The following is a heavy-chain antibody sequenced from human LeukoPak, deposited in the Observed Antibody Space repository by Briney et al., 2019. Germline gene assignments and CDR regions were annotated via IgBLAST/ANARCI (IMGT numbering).Heavy chain of an antibody. D-gene: IGHD5-12*01. Sequence: KPSGTLSLTCGVSGGSISSTNWWTWVRQPPGEGLEWIGEVHLSGRTNYNPSLKSRVTISVDTSKNQFSLKLSSVTAADTAVYYCARLYSGYDFDAFDIWGQGTMVTVSS. CDR1: GGSISSTNW. CDR3: ARLYSGYDFDAFDI. J-gene: IGHJ3*02. CDR2: VHLSGRT. V-gene: IGHV4-4*02.